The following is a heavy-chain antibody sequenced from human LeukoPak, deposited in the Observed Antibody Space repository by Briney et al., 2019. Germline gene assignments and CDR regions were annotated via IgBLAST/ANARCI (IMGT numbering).Heavy chain of an antibody. Sequence: ASVKVSCKASGYTFTSYDINWVRQATGQGLERMGWMNPNSGNTGYAQKFQGRVTMTRNTSISTAYMELSSLRSEDTAVYYCARQFYGAPGSVDYWGQGTLVTVSS. CDR3: ARQFYGAPGSVDY. CDR1: GYTFTSYD. J-gene: IGHJ4*02. D-gene: IGHD4-17*01. V-gene: IGHV1-8*01. CDR2: MNPNSGNT.